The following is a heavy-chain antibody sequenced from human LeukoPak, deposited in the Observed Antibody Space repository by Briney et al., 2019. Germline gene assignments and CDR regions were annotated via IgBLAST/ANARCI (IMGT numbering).Heavy chain of an antibody. CDR2: IYPGDSDT. V-gene: IGHV5-51*01. Sequence: PGESLKISCKGSGYNFANDWIGWVRQMPGKGLEWMGIIYPGDSDTIYSPSFQGQVTISADKSISTAYLQWSSLKASDTAMYYCARQINWNYENDAFDIWGQGTMVTVSS. CDR1: GYNFANDW. J-gene: IGHJ3*02. D-gene: IGHD1-7*01. CDR3: ARQINWNYENDAFDI.